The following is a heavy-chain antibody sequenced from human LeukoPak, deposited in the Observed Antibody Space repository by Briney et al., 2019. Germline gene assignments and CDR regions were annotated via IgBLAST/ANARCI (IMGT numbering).Heavy chain of an antibody. D-gene: IGHD2-15*01. Sequence: PSETLSLTCTVSGGSISSYYWSWIRQPPGKGLEWIGYIYYSGSTNYNPSLKSRVTISVDTSKNQFSLKLSSVTAADTAVYYCARDRIYCSGGSCYLGLHYNYGMDVWGQGTTVTVSS. CDR2: IYYSGST. CDR3: ARDRIYCSGGSCYLGLHYNYGMDV. CDR1: GGSISSYY. V-gene: IGHV4-59*01. J-gene: IGHJ6*02.